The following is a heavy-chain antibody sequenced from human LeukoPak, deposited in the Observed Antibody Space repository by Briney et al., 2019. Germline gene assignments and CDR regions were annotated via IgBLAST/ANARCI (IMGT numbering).Heavy chain of an antibody. CDR3: AGGRFGEAYYYYYYMDV. CDR1: GFTFSNHG. D-gene: IGHD3-10*01. J-gene: IGHJ6*03. V-gene: IGHV3-23*01. Sequence: GGSLRLSCAASGFTFSNHGMNWVRQAPGKGLEWVSGISPSGDITYYADSVKGRFTISRDNSKNTLFLQMNSLRAEDTAVYYCAGGRFGEAYYYYYYMDVWGKGTTVTVSS. CDR2: ISPSGDIT.